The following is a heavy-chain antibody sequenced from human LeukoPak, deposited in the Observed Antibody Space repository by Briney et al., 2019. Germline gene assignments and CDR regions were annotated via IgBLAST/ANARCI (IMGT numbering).Heavy chain of an antibody. D-gene: IGHD1-26*01. CDR1: GGTFSSYV. CDR3: ARGGIVGATYSWFDP. V-gene: IGHV1-69*05. CDR2: IIPIFGTP. Sequence: ASVKVSCTASGGTFSSYVISWVRQAPGQGLEWMGGIIPIFGTPNYAQKFQGRVTMTRDTSTSTVYMELSSLRSEDTAVYYCARGGIVGATYSWFDPWGQGTLVTVSS. J-gene: IGHJ5*02.